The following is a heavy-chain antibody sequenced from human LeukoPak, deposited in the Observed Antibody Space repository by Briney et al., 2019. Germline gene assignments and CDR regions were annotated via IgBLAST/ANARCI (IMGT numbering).Heavy chain of an antibody. V-gene: IGHV4-34*01. CDR3: ARVQSWIQLWSRGGAFDI. Sequence: SETLSLTCAVYGGSFSGYYWSWIRQPPGKGLEWIGEINHSGSTNYKPSRKSRVTISVDTSKNQFSLKLSSVTAADTAVYYCARVQSWIQLWSRGGAFDIWGQGTMVTVSS. J-gene: IGHJ3*02. D-gene: IGHD5-18*01. CDR2: INHSGST. CDR1: GGSFSGYY.